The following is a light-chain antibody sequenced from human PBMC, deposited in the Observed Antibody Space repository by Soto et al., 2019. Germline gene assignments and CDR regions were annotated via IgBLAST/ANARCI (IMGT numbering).Light chain of an antibody. V-gene: IGLV8-61*01. CDR1: SGSVSTSYY. Sequence: QAVVTQEPSFSVSPGGTVTLTCGLSSGSVSTSYYPSWYQQTPGQAPRTLIYSTNTSSSGVPDRFSGSILGNKAALTITGAQADDESDYYCVLYMGSGPFVFGGGTKLTV. CDR2: STN. CDR3: VLYMGSGPFV. J-gene: IGLJ3*02.